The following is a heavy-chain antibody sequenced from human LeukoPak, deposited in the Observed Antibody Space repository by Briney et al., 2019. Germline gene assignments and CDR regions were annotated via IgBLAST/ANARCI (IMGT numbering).Heavy chain of an antibody. J-gene: IGHJ4*02. Sequence: ASVKVSCKASGYTFSNYGISWVRQAPGQGLEWMGRINPNSGGTNYAQKFQGRVTMTRDTSISTAYMELSRLRSDDTAVYYCARVKAYYYDSSGYWVYWGQGTLVTVSS. CDR3: ARVKAYYYDSSGYWVY. D-gene: IGHD3-22*01. CDR2: INPNSGGT. V-gene: IGHV1-2*06. CDR1: GYTFSNYG.